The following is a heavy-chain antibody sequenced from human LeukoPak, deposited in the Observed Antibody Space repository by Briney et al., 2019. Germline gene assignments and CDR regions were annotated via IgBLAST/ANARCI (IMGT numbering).Heavy chain of an antibody. CDR3: AKSVYHSGNY. CDR1: GFTISTYG. J-gene: IGHJ4*02. D-gene: IGHD3-10*01. Sequence: PGGSLRLSCAASGFTISTYGMSWVRQAPGKGLEWVSSISGGTTYYADSVKGRFTLSRDNSKNTVSLQMNSLRAEDTAVYYCAKSVYHSGNYWGQGTLVTVSS. CDR2: ISGGTT. V-gene: IGHV3-23*01.